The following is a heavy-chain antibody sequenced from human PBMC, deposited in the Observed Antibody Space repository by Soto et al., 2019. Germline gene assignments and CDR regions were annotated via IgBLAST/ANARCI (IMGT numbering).Heavy chain of an antibody. J-gene: IGHJ2*01. CDR3: ARGGYGAWYLDL. CDR2: INSDGSRT. D-gene: IGHD5-18*01. V-gene: IGHV3-74*01. CDR1: GFTFSSYW. Sequence: EVQLVESGGGLVQPGGSLRLACVVSGFTFSSYWMHWVRQAPGKGLVWVSRINSDGSRTNYADSVKGRFTLSRDNAENTLYLQTNSLRAEDTAVYYCARGGYGAWYLDLWGRGTLATVSS.